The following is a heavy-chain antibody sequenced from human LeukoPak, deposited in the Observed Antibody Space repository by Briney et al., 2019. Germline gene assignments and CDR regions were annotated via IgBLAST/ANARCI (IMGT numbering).Heavy chain of an antibody. CDR2: IIPIFGTA. CDR1: GGTFSSYA. V-gene: IGHV1-69*05. CDR3: AREPRVGIAVAEGWFDP. Sequence: ASVKVSCKASGGTFSSYAISWVRQAPGQGLEWMGGIIPIFGTANYAQKFQGRVTITTDESTSTAYMGLSSLRSEDTAVYYCAREPRVGIAVAEGWFDPWGQGTLVTVSS. D-gene: IGHD6-19*01. J-gene: IGHJ5*02.